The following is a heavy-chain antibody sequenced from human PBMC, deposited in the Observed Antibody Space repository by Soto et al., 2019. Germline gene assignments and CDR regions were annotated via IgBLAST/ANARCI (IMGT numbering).Heavy chain of an antibody. Sequence: SETLSLTCAVSGYSISIGYYWGWIRQPPGKGLEWIGITYYSGSTYYNPSLKSRVTISVDTSKNQFSLRLTSVTAADTAVYYCARPSSGSYLEGDRGGDYWGQGTLVTVSS. D-gene: IGHD1-26*01. J-gene: IGHJ4*02. CDR1: GYSISIGYY. CDR3: ARPSSGSYLEGDRGGDY. CDR2: TYYSGST. V-gene: IGHV4-38-2*01.